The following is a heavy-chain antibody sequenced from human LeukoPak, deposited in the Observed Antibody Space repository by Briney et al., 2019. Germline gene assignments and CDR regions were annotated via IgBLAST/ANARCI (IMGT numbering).Heavy chain of an antibody. CDR1: GFTFSSYA. Sequence: PGGSLRLSCAASGFTFSSYAMTWVRQAPGKGLEWVSGISSSGGTTFNGDSVKGRFTISRDNSKNTLYLQMNSLRAEDTAVYYCAKWRTIITFAEDAFDIWGQGTMVTVSS. J-gene: IGHJ3*02. D-gene: IGHD5-24*01. CDR2: ISSSGGTT. CDR3: AKWRTIITFAEDAFDI. V-gene: IGHV3-23*01.